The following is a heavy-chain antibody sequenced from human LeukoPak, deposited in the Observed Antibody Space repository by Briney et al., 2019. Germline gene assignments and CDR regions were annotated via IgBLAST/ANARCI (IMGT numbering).Heavy chain of an antibody. Sequence: ASVKVSCKASGYTFTSYAMNWVRQAPGQGLGWMGWINTNTGNPTYAQGFTGRFVFSLDTSVSTTYLQISSLKAEDTAVYYCARVKSSSGRYLDYWGQGTLVTVSS. CDR1: GYTFTSYA. D-gene: IGHD6-19*01. CDR3: ARVKSSSGRYLDY. V-gene: IGHV7-4-1*02. J-gene: IGHJ4*02. CDR2: INTNTGNP.